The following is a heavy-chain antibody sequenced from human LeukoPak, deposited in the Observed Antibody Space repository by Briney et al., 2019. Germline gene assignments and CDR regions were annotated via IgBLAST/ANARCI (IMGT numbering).Heavy chain of an antibody. V-gene: IGHV1-18*01. CDR3: AIGRSYSSGLDYFDY. Sequence: ASVKVSCKASGYTFTSYGISWVRQAPGQGLEWMGWISAYNGNTNYAQKLQGRVTMTTDTSTSTAYMELRSLRSDDTAVYYCAIGRSYSSGLDYFDYWGQGTLVTVSS. CDR1: GYTFTSYG. CDR2: ISAYNGNT. J-gene: IGHJ4*02. D-gene: IGHD6-19*01.